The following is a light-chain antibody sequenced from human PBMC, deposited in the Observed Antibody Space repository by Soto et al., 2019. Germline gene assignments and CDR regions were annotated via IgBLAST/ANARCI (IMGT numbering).Light chain of an antibody. CDR1: QDIGTW. CDR2: AAY. CDR3: QQTNSFHRT. Sequence: DIQMTQSPSSQSASIGDSVTITCRASQDIGTWLAWYQQKQGKATSLMIYAAYSLQSGVPSRFSGSGSGTDFTLTINSLQPEDIATYYCQQTNSFHRTFGQGTKVDI. V-gene: IGKV1-12*01. J-gene: IGKJ1*01.